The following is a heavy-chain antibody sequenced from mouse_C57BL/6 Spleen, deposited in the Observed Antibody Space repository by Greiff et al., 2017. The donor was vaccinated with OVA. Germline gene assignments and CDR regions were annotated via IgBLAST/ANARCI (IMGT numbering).Heavy chain of an antibody. CDR2: IYPGSGST. V-gene: IGHV1-55*01. CDR3: ARFYYYGSSYPWFAY. CDR1: GYTFTSYW. J-gene: IGHJ3*01. Sequence: QVQLQQPGAELVKPGASVKMSCKASGYTFTSYWITWVKQRPGQGLEWIGDIYPGSGSTNYNEKFKSKATLTVDTSSSTAYMQLSSLTSEDSAVYYCARFYYYGSSYPWFAYWGQGTLVTVSA. D-gene: IGHD1-1*01.